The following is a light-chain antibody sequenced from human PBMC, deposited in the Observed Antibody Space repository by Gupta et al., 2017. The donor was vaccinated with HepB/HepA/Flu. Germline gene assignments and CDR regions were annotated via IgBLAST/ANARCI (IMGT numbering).Light chain of an antibody. V-gene: IGKV2-28*01. CDR2: LGS. CDR3: MQALQTPRT. J-gene: IGKJ1*01. CDR1: QSLLHSNGYNL. Sequence: DIVMTQSPLSLPVTPGEAASISCRSSQSLLHSNGYNLLDWYRQKPGQSPQLLIYLGSNRASGVPDRFSGSGSGTDFTLKISRVEAEDVGVYFCMQALQTPRTFGQGTKVEIK.